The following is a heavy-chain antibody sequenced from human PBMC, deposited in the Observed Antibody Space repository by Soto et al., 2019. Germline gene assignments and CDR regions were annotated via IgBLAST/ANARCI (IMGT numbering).Heavy chain of an antibody. J-gene: IGHJ6*03. CDR3: ARSITIFGVVIINYYYYMDV. CDR2: ISSSSSTI. D-gene: IGHD3-3*01. V-gene: IGHV3-48*01. CDR1: GFTFSSYS. Sequence: EVQLVESGGGLVQPGGSLRLSCAASGFTFSSYSMNWVRQAPGKGLEWVSYISSSSSTIYYADSVKGRFTISRDNAKNSLYLQMNSLRVEDTAVYYCARSITIFGVVIINYYYYMDVWGKGTTVTVSS.